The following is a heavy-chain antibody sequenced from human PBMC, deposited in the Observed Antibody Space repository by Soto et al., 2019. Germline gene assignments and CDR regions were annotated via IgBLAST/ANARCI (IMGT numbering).Heavy chain of an antibody. CDR1: GFTFSSYA. J-gene: IGHJ4*02. Sequence: GGSLRLSCAASGFTFSSYAMGWVRQGPGKGLEWVAVVSIGGSTHYADSARGRFTISRDNSKNTLSLQMNSLTAEDTAVYFCAKRRGAGGHFDYWGQGALVTVSS. D-gene: IGHD2-15*01. CDR2: VSIGGST. V-gene: IGHV3-23*01. CDR3: AKRRGAGGHFDY.